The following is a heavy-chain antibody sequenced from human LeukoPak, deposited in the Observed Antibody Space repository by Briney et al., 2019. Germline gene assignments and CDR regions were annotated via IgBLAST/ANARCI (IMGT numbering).Heavy chain of an antibody. CDR1: GGTFTSYA. Sequence: ASVKVSCKASGGTFTSYAMNWVRQAPGQGLEWMGWINTNTGNPTYAQGFTGRFVFSLDTSVSTAYLQISSLKAEDTALYYCAKDLGPGSMATSPGFDYWGQGTLVTVSS. CDR2: INTNTGNP. CDR3: AKDLGPGSMATSPGFDY. V-gene: IGHV7-4-1*02. D-gene: IGHD5-24*01. J-gene: IGHJ4*02.